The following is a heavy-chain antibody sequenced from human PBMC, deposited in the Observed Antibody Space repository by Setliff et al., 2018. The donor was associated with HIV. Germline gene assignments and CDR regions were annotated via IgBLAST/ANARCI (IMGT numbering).Heavy chain of an antibody. V-gene: IGHV3-15*01. D-gene: IGHD2-2*01. CDR3: TTTLRSTTSGPH. CDR1: GFTFSGSA. Sequence: GGSLRLSCAVSGFTFSGSAMHWVRQASGKGLEWVGRIKSKTDGGTTDYAAPVKGRFTFARDDSKNTLYLQMNSLKTEDTAVYYCTTTLRSTTSGPHWGQGTLVTVSS. CDR2: IKSKTDGGTT. J-gene: IGHJ4*02.